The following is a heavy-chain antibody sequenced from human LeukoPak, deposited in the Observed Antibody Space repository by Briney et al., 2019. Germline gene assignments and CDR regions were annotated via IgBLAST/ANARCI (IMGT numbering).Heavy chain of an antibody. CDR2: INHSGST. CDR3: ARGGGIVLMVYATFDY. D-gene: IGHD2-8*01. CDR1: GGSFSGYY. V-gene: IGHV4-34*01. Sequence: SETLSLTCAVYGGSFSGYYWSWIRQPPGKGLEWIGEINHSGSTNYNPSLKSRVTISVDTSKNQFSLKLSSVTAADTAVYYCARGGGIVLMVYATFDYWGQGTLVTVSS. J-gene: IGHJ4*02.